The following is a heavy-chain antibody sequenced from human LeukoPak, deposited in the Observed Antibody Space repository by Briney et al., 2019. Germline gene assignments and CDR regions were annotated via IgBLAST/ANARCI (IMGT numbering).Heavy chain of an antibody. V-gene: IGHV1-2*02. Sequence: ASVKLSCKSSGYTFTGYYIHWVRQAHGQGLERMGWINPNGGGTNYAQTCQGTVTITRDTSISTAYLELRRLRLTDTAVYYCARGGYGGGNSGILDSWGQGTLVTVSS. CDR1: GYTFTGYY. J-gene: IGHJ4*02. D-gene: IGHD4-23*01. CDR3: ARGGYGGGNSGILDS. CDR2: INPNGGGT.